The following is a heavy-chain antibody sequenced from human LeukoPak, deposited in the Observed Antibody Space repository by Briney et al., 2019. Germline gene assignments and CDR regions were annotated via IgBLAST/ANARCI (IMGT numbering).Heavy chain of an antibody. D-gene: IGHD1-1*01. Sequence: PGGSLRLSCAASGFTFSSYAMSWVRQAPGKGLEWVSAISGSGGSTYYADSVKGRFTVSRDNSKNTLYPQMNSLRAEDTAVYYCAKDGHWNLKDFDYWGQGTLVTVSS. J-gene: IGHJ4*02. V-gene: IGHV3-23*01. CDR3: AKDGHWNLKDFDY. CDR2: ISGSGGST. CDR1: GFTFSSYA.